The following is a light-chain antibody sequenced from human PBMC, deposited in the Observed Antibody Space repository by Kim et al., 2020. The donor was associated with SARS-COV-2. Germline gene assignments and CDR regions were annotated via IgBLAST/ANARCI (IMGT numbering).Light chain of an antibody. CDR2: DAS. CDR1: QSISSW. J-gene: IGKJ4*01. Sequence: GDSVTITCRASQSISSWLAWYPQXPGNAPKVLIYDASSLKSGVPSRVSGSGSGTEFTLTISSLQPDGFATYYCQQNNSDSSVTFDGGAKV. V-gene: IGKV1-5*01. CDR3: QQNNSDSSVT.